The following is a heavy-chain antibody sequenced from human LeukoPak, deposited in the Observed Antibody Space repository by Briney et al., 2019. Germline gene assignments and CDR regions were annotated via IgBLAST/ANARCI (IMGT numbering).Heavy chain of an antibody. CDR2: ISYDGSNK. J-gene: IGHJ6*02. CDR3: ARDTGTIFGVVITPYYYYGMDV. CDR1: GFTFSSYA. D-gene: IGHD3-3*01. V-gene: IGHV3-30-3*01. Sequence: GGSLRLSCAASGFTFSSYAMHWVRQAPGKGLEWVAVISYDGSNKYYADSVKGRFTISRDNSKNTLYLQMNSLRAEDTAVYYCARDTGTIFGVVITPYYYYGMDVWGQGTTVTVSS.